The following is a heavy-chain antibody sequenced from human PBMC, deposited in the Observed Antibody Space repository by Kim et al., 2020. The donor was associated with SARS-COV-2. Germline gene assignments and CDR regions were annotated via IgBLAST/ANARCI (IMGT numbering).Heavy chain of an antibody. J-gene: IGHJ3*02. V-gene: IGHV3-49*03. CDR3: TRVRSSWPDAFDI. D-gene: IGHD6-13*01. Sequence: GGSLRLSCTASGFTFGDYAMSWFRQAPGKGLEWVGFIRSKAYGGTTEYAASVKGRFTISRDDSKSIAYLQMNSLKTEDTAVYYCTRVRSSWPDAFDIWGQGTMVTVSS. CDR1: GFTFGDYA. CDR2: IRSKAYGGTT.